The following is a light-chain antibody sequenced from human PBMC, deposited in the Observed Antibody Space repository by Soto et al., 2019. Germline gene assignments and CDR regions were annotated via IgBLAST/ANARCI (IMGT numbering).Light chain of an antibody. V-gene: IGKV1-8*01. Sequence: AIRMTQSPSSFSASTGDRVTITCRASQGISSYLAWYQQKPGKAPKLLIYAASTLQSGVPSRFSGSGSGTDFTLTISCLQSEDVATYYCQQYYSYPLTYGGGTKVEIK. CDR3: QQYYSYPLT. CDR2: AAS. J-gene: IGKJ4*01. CDR1: QGISSY.